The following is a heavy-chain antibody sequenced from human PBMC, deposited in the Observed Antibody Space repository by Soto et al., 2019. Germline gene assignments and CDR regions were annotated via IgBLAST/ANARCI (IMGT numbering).Heavy chain of an antibody. CDR3: ARGDFRGSYYYYYGMDV. CDR1: GSTFSDYY. CDR2: ISSSGSTI. Sequence: PGGSLRLSCAASGSTFSDYYMSWIRQAPGKGLEWVSYISSSGSTIYYADSVKGRFTISRDNAKNSLYLQMNSLRAEDTAVYYCARGDFRGSYYYYYGMDVWGQGTTVTVSS. D-gene: IGHD1-26*01. V-gene: IGHV3-11*01. J-gene: IGHJ6*02.